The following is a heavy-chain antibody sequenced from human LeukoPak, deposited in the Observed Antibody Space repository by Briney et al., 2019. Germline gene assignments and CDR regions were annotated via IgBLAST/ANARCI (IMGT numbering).Heavy chain of an antibody. CDR3: ARDLQFGTTGRGWFDP. CDR2: IIPIFGTA. D-gene: IGHD1-1*01. CDR1: GGTFSSYA. V-gene: IGHV1-69*01. J-gene: IGHJ5*02. Sequence: SVKVSCKASGGTFSSYAISWVRQAPGQGLEWMGGIIPIFGTANYAQKFQGRVTITADESTSTAYMELSSLRSEDTAMYYCARDLQFGTTGRGWFDPWGQGTLVTVSS.